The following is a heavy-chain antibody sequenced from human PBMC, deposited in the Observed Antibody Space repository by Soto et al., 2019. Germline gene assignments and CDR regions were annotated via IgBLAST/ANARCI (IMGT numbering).Heavy chain of an antibody. V-gene: IGHV3-30-3*01. J-gene: IGHJ4*02. CDR3: TRDSYYSDSSGKRHLRRYYFDY. D-gene: IGHD3-22*01. Sequence: QVQLVESGGGVVQPGRSLRLSCAASGFTFSSYAMHWVRQAPGKGLEWVEVISYDGSNKYYADSVKGRFTISRDNSKNTLYLQMNSLRAEYTAVYYCTRDSYYSDSSGKRHLRRYYFDYWGQGTLVTVSS. CDR2: ISYDGSNK. CDR1: GFTFSSYA.